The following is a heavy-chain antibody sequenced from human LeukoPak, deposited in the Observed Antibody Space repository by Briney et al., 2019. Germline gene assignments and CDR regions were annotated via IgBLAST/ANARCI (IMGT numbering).Heavy chain of an antibody. Sequence: GGSLRLSCAASGFTFSSYWMSWVRQAPGRGLEWGANIKQDGGEKYYVVSVRGRFTISRDNAKNSLYLQMNSLRAEDTAVYYCATLSATYASGDYYFDDWGQGTLVTVSS. D-gene: IGHD2/OR15-2a*01. CDR3: ATLSATYASGDYYFDD. V-gene: IGHV3-7*01. CDR2: IKQDGGEK. J-gene: IGHJ4*02. CDR1: GFTFSSYW.